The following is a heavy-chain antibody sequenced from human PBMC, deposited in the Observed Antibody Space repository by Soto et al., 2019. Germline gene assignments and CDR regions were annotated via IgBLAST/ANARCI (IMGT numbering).Heavy chain of an antibody. CDR3: ARGPLVVLNYFES. Sequence: QVQLVQSGTEVKKPGSSVKVSCKASGGTFRNYPINWVRQAPGQGLEWMGSIFPLTDIPDYAQNFQVRPTISADKSTSIAYMELSSLTSDDTAMYFCARGPLVVLNYFESWGQGTLVTVSS. CDR1: GGTFRNYP. V-gene: IGHV1-69*02. J-gene: IGHJ4*02. CDR2: IFPLTDIP.